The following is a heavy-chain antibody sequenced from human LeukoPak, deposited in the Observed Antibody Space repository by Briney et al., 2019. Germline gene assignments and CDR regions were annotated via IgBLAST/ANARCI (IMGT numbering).Heavy chain of an antibody. J-gene: IGHJ5*02. CDR2: IVGGDGGT. CDR1: GFPISTNG. D-gene: IGHD3-10*01. Sequence: GGSLRLSCAASGFPISTNGMSWVRQAPGKGLEWVSGIVGGDGGTYYADSVKGRFIISRDNSKNTLYVQMNSLRAEDTAVYYCAKYYYGSGSYYTNWFDPWGQGTLVTVSS. V-gene: IGHV3-23*01. CDR3: AKYYYGSGSYYTNWFDP.